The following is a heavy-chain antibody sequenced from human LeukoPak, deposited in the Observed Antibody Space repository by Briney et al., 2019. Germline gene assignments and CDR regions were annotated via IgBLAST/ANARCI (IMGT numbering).Heavy chain of an antibody. V-gene: IGHV1-24*01. D-gene: IGHD3-22*01. CDR3: ATENDSSGYSPN. CDR1: GYTLTELS. Sequence: ASVKVSCKVSGYTLTELSMHWVRQAPGKGLEWMGGFDPEDCETIYAQKFQGRVTMTEDTSTDTAYMELSSLRSEDTAVYYCATENDSSGYSPNWGQGTLVTVSS. J-gene: IGHJ4*02. CDR2: FDPEDCET.